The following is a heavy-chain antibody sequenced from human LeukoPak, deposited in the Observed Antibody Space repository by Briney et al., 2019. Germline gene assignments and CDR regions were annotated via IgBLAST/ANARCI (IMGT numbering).Heavy chain of an antibody. CDR1: GFTFSGSA. CDR3: TRLAVTAVAYNWFDP. J-gene: IGHJ5*02. V-gene: IGHV3-73*01. CDR2: IRSKANGYAT. D-gene: IGHD6-19*01. Sequence: PGGSLRLSCAASGFTFSGSAMHWVRQASGKGLEWVGRIRSKANGYATAYAASVKGRFTISRDDSKNTAYLQMNSLKTEDTAVYYCTRLAVTAVAYNWFDPWGQGTLVTVSS.